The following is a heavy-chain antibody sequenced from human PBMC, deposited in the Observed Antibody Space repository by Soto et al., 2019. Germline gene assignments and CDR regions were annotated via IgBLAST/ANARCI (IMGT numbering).Heavy chain of an antibody. D-gene: IGHD1-20*01. CDR2: IYYSGST. V-gene: IGHV4-59*11. Sequence: TVAGGSSVGLGWRCIIKQKGKGLEWIGYIYYSGSTNYNPSLKSRVTISVDTSKNQFSLKLSSVTAADTALNYSAHTKITALFDYWGEAPLGTVSS. CDR1: GGSSVGLG. J-gene: IGHJ4*03. CDR3: AHTKITALFDY.